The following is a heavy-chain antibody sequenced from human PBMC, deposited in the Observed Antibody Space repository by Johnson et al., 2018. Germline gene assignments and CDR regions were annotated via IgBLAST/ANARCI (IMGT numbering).Heavy chain of an antibody. CDR1: GFTFSSYW. CDR3: AREDVLAATRD. Sequence: VQLVESGGGLVQPGGSLRLSCAASGFTFSSYWMHWVRQAPGKGLVWVSRIKYDGSITSYADSVKGRFTISRDNAKNTLYLQMSSLGPEDTAVYYCAREDVLAATRDWGQGTLVTVSS. V-gene: IGHV3-74*01. J-gene: IGHJ4*02. CDR2: IKYDGSIT. D-gene: IGHD2-15*01.